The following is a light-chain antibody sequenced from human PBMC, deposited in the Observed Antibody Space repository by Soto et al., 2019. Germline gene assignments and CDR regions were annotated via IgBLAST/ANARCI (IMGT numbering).Light chain of an antibody. CDR2: DAS. Sequence: EIVMTQSQSTLSFYPLEIATLSCRASQSVDSNLAWYQQKPGQPPRLLIYDASTRATGIPARISGSGSGTEFTLTISSLQSEDFAVYYCQQYNNWRTFGQGTKVDIK. V-gene: IGKV3-15*01. CDR3: QQYNNWRT. CDR1: QSVDSN. J-gene: IGKJ1*01.